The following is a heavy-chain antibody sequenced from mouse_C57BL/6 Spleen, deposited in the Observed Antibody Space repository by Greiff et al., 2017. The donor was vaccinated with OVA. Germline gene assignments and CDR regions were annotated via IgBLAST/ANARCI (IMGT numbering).Heavy chain of an antibody. Sequence: QVHVKQPGAELVKPGASVKLSCKASGYTFTSYWMHWVKQRPGRGLEWIGRIDPNSGGTKYNEKFKSKATLTVDKPSSTAYMQLSSLTSEDSAVYYCALYYYGSSYWYFDVWGTGTTVTVSS. CDR3: ALYYYGSSYWYFDV. CDR1: GYTFTSYW. D-gene: IGHD1-1*01. J-gene: IGHJ1*03. CDR2: IDPNSGGT. V-gene: IGHV1-72*01.